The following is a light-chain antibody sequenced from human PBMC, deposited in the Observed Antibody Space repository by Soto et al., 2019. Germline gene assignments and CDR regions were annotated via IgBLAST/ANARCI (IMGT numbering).Light chain of an antibody. CDR1: SSDVGDYNY. CDR3: SSYRSTGASYV. CDR2: EVS. V-gene: IGLV2-14*01. Sequence: SLLTQPASVSGSPGQSITISCSGTSSDVGDYNYVSWYQQHPGKAPKLIIFEVSDRPSGVSSCFSGSKSGNTASLTISGLQAGDEADYYCSSYRSTGASYVFGTGTKVTVL. J-gene: IGLJ1*01.